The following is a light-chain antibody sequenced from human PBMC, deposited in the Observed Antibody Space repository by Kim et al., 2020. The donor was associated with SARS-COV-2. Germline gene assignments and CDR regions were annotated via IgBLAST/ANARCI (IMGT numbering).Light chain of an antibody. J-gene: IGKJ2*01. CDR3: QQYENVPYT. CDR1: QDITKV. Sequence: SASVGDRVTITCQASQDITKVLSWYQQKPGKAPELLIYDASKLEAGVPSRFSGSGSATHFTLTIDSLQPEDVATYYCQQYENVPYTFGQGTKLEI. CDR2: DAS. V-gene: IGKV1-33*01.